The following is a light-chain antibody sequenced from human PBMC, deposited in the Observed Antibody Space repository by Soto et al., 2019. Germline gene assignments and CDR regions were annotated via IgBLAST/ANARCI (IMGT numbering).Light chain of an antibody. Sequence: EIVLTQSPGTLSLSPGERATLSCRASQSVSSTYLAWYQQKPGQAPRLLIYGASSRATGIPDRFCGSGSGTDFTLTISRLEPEDFAVYFCQQYDSSLYTFGQGTKLEIK. J-gene: IGKJ2*01. CDR2: GAS. CDR3: QQYDSSLYT. V-gene: IGKV3-20*01. CDR1: QSVSSTY.